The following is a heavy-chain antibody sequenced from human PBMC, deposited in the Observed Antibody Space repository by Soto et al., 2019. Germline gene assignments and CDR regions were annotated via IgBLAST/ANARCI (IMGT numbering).Heavy chain of an antibody. V-gene: IGHV4-39*07. CDR2: IYYSGST. D-gene: IGHD3-22*01. J-gene: IGHJ4*02. CDR3: ARGFGGFYDSSGYRYYFDY. CDR1: GGSISSSSYY. Sequence: PSETLSLTCTVSGGSISSSSYYWGWIRQPPGKGLEWIGSIYYSGSTYYNPSLKSRVTISVDTSKNQFSLKLSSVTAADTAMYYCARGFGGFYDSSGYRYYFDYWGQGTLVTVSS.